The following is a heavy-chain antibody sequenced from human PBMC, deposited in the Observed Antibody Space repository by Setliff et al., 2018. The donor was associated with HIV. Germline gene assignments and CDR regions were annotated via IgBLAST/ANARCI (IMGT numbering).Heavy chain of an antibody. V-gene: IGHV1-69*06. J-gene: IGHJ4*02. CDR2: IIPISGTA. Sequence: SVKVSCKASGGTLSSYAISWVRQAPGQGLEWMGRIIPISGTANNAQKFQGRVTITADKSTSTAYMQLSSLRSEDTAVYYCARDHIAARSVDYWGQGTLVTVSS. CDR3: ARDHIAARSVDY. CDR1: GGTLSSYA. D-gene: IGHD6-6*01.